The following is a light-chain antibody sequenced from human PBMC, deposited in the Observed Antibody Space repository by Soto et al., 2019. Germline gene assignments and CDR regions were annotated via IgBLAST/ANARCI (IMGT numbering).Light chain of an antibody. Sequence: VLTQPPSVSEAPRQRVTISCSGSSSNIGNNAVNWYQQLPGKAPKLLIYYDDLLPSGVSDRFSGSKSGTSASLAISGLQSEDEADYYCAAWDDSLNGYVFGTGTTVTVL. J-gene: IGLJ1*01. CDR1: SSNIGNNA. CDR3: AAWDDSLNGYV. CDR2: YDD. V-gene: IGLV1-36*01.